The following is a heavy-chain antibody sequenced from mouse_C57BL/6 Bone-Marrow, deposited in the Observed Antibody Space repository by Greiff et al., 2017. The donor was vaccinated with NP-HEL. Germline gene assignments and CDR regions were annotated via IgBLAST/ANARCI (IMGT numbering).Heavy chain of an antibody. J-gene: IGHJ2*01. CDR1: GFNIKDDY. V-gene: IGHV14-4*01. Sequence: VQLQQSGAELVRPGASVKLSCTASGFNIKDDYMHWVKQRPEQGLEWIGWIDPENGDTEYASKFQGKATITADTSSNTAYLQLSSLTSEDTAVYYCTTGYDGYFLDYWGQGTTLTVSS. CDR3: TTGYDGYFLDY. D-gene: IGHD2-3*01. CDR2: IDPENGDT.